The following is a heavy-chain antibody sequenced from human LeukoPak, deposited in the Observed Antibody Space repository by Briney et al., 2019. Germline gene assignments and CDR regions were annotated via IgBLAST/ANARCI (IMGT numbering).Heavy chain of an antibody. D-gene: IGHD3-10*01. J-gene: IGHJ3*01. CDR2: IHYSGGA. Sequence: PSETLSLTCAVSGGSVTTYHWTWIRQPPGKGLEWIGHIHYSGGADYNPSLKSRVSMSLDTSKNHFSLTLSSVTAADTAVYYRTRSDGYGLVGIWGQGTMVTVSS. V-gene: IGHV4-59*02. CDR1: GGSVTTYH. CDR3: TRSDGYGLVGI.